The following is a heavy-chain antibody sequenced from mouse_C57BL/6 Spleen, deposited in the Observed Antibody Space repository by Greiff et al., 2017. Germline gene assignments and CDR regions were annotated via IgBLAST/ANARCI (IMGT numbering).Heavy chain of an antibody. CDR2: IDPSDSYT. V-gene: IGHV1-69*01. D-gene: IGHD1-1*01. Sequence: QVQLQQPGAELVMPGASVKLSCKASGYTFTSYWMHWVKQRPGQGLEWIGEIDPSDSYTNYNQQFKGKSTLTVDKSSSTAYMQLSSLTSGDSAVYYGARPYYYGSSYWYFDVWGTGTTVTVSS. CDR3: ARPYYYGSSYWYFDV. CDR1: GYTFTSYW. J-gene: IGHJ1*03.